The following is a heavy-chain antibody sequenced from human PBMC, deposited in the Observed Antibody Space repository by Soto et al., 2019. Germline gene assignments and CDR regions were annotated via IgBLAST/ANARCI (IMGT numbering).Heavy chain of an antibody. Sequence: GASVKVSCKASGYTFTSYYMHWVRQAPGQGLEWMGLINPSGGSTSYAQKFQGRVTMTRDTSTSTVYMELSSLRSEDTAVYYCARDQQQPLVYYYYYSGMNVWRQVTTAIASS. D-gene: IGHD6-13*01. CDR2: INPSGGST. V-gene: IGHV1-46*01. J-gene: IGHJ6*02. CDR1: GYTFTSYY. CDR3: ARDQQQPLVYYYYYSGMNV.